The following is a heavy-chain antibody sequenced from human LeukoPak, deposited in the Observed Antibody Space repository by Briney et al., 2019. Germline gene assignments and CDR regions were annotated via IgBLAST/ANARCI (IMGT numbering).Heavy chain of an antibody. CDR1: GFTSSSYG. Sequence: GGSLRLSCAASGFTSSSYGMHWVRQAPGKGLEWVAVISYDGSNKYYADSVKGRFTISRDNSKNTLYLQMNSLRAEDTAVYYCAKDIVATIWGYFDYWGQGTLVTVSS. V-gene: IGHV3-30*18. CDR2: ISYDGSNK. J-gene: IGHJ4*02. D-gene: IGHD5-12*01. CDR3: AKDIVATIWGYFDY.